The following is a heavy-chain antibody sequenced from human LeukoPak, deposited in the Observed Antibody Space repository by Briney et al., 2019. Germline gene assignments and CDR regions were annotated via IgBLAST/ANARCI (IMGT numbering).Heavy chain of an antibody. V-gene: IGHV1-69*04. J-gene: IGHJ4*02. D-gene: IGHD2-15*01. CDR1: GGTFSSYA. CDR2: IIPILGIA. CDR3: ARASYCSDGSCYSDY. Sequence: ASVKVSCKASGGTFSSYAISWVRQAPGQGLEWMGRIIPILGIANYAQKFQGRVTITADKSTSTAYMELSSLRSEDTAVYYCARASYCSDGSCYSDYWGQGTLVTVSS.